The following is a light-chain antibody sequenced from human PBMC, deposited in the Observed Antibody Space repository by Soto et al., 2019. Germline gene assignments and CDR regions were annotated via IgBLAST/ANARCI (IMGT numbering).Light chain of an antibody. CDR2: KGT. CDR1: SSDVGAYNS. V-gene: IGLV2-23*01. CDR3: CSSAPESTYV. J-gene: IGLJ1*01. Sequence: QSVLAQPASVSGSPGQSITISCTGTSSDVGAYNSVSWYQQHPHRAPQVIIYKGTQRPSGVSNRFSGSTSGNAASLTISALQADDESDYFCCSSAPESTYVFGIGTKLTVL.